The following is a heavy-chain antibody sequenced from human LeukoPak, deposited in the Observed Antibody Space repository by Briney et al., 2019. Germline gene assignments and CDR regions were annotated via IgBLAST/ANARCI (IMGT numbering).Heavy chain of an antibody. CDR3: AIPPQVAATPYDY. D-gene: IGHD2-15*01. V-gene: IGHV3-23*01. Sequence: GGSLRLSCAASGFTFSTYAMSWVRQAPGKGLEWVSAISGSGGSTYYADSVKGRFTISRDNSKNTLYLQMNSLRAEDTAVYCCAIPPQVAATPYDYWGQGTLVTVSS. CDR2: ISGSGGST. CDR1: GFTFSTYA. J-gene: IGHJ4*02.